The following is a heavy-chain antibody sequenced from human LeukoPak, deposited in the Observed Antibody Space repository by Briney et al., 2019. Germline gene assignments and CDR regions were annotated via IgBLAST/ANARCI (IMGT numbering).Heavy chain of an antibody. Sequence: ASVKVSCKASGYTFTGYYMHWVRQAPGQGLEWMGWINPNSGGTNYAQKFQGWVTMTRDTSISTAYMELSRLRSDDTAVYYCATYYGSGGYYKNYYGMDVWGQGTTVTVSS. V-gene: IGHV1-2*04. J-gene: IGHJ6*02. CDR3: ATYYGSGGYYKNYYGMDV. D-gene: IGHD3-10*01. CDR1: GYTFTGYY. CDR2: INPNSGGT.